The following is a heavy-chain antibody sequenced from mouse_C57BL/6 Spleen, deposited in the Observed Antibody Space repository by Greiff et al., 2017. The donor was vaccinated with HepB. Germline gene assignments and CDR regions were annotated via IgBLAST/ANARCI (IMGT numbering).Heavy chain of an antibody. V-gene: IGHV1-66*01. Sequence: QVQLQQSGPELVKPGASVKISCKASGYSFTSYYIHWVKQRPGQGLEWIGWIYPGSGNTKYNEKFKGKATLTADTSSSTAYMQLSSLKSEDSAVYYCAREEITTVVAPYFDYWGQGTTLTVSS. CDR2: IYPGSGNT. CDR1: GYSFTSYY. D-gene: IGHD1-1*01. J-gene: IGHJ2*01. CDR3: AREEITTVVAPYFDY.